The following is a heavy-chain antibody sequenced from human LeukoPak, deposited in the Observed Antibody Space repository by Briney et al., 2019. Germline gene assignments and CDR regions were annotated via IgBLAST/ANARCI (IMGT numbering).Heavy chain of an antibody. Sequence: SVKVSCKASGGTFSSYAISWVRQAPGQGLEWMGGIIPIFGTANYAQKFQGRVTITADESTSTAYMELSSLRSEDTAVYYCAREWAPAAINYYYYGMDVWGQGTTVTVSS. CDR1: GGTFSSYA. V-gene: IGHV1-69*13. J-gene: IGHJ6*02. CDR3: AREWAPAAINYYYYGMDV. CDR2: IIPIFGTA. D-gene: IGHD2-2*02.